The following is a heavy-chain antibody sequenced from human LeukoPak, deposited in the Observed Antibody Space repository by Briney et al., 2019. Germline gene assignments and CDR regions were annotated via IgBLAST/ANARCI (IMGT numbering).Heavy chain of an antibody. CDR2: ISSSSSYI. V-gene: IGHV3-21*01. D-gene: IGHD3-22*01. CDR1: GFTFSSYS. J-gene: IGHJ5*02. Sequence: GGSLRLSCAASGFTFSSYSMNWVRQAPGKGLEWVSSISSSSSYIYYADSVKGRFTISRDNAKNSLYLQMNSLRAEDTAVYYCAREVDDNSGFGFDPWGQGTLVTVSS. CDR3: AREVDDNSGFGFDP.